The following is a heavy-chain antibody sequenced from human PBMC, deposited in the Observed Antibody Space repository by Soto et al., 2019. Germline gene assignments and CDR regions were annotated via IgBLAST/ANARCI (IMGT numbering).Heavy chain of an antibody. Sequence: EVKLVESGGGLGQPGGSLRLSCAASGFILSNYWMIWLRQAPGKGLEWVANIREDGSLKYYLDSVSGRFTISRDNTKNSLYLQMDSLRVEDTAVYYCTRDRNYFDSSGNFYDAFDIWGQGTMVTVSS. CDR2: IREDGSLK. CDR1: GFILSNYW. J-gene: IGHJ3*02. V-gene: IGHV3-7*05. D-gene: IGHD3-22*01. CDR3: TRDRNYFDSSGNFYDAFDI.